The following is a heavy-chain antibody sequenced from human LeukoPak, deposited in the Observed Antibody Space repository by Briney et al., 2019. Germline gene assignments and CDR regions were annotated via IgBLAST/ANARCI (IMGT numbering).Heavy chain of an antibody. Sequence: ASVKVSCKASGYTFTTSGIIWVRQAPGQGLEWMGWVSPYNGNTNYAQKLQGRVTMTTDTSTTTVYMELRSLRSDDTAVYYCAREGMTVASALDYWGQGTLVTVSS. D-gene: IGHD6-19*01. V-gene: IGHV1-18*01. CDR2: VSPYNGNT. CDR1: GYTFTTSG. J-gene: IGHJ4*02. CDR3: AREGMTVASALDY.